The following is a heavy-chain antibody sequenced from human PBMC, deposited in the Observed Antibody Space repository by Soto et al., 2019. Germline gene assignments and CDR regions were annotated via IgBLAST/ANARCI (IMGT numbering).Heavy chain of an antibody. CDR1: GSSISSGGYS. CDR3: ARGMTTVTTLDY. CDR2: IYHSGST. V-gene: IGHV4-30-2*01. Sequence: SETLSLTCAVSGSSISSGGYSWSWIRQPPGKGLEWIGYIYHSGSTYYNPSLKSRVTISVDRSKNQFSLKLSSVTAADTAVYYCARGMTTVTTLDYWGQGTLVTVS. J-gene: IGHJ4*02. D-gene: IGHD4-4*01.